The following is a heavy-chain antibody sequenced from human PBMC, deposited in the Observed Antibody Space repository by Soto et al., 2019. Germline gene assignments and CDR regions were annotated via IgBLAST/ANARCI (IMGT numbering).Heavy chain of an antibody. J-gene: IGHJ6*02. CDR2: IYYSGST. V-gene: IGHV4-59*01. CDR3: ARASPMDFWSGVYGMDV. D-gene: IGHD3-3*01. Sequence: SETLSLTCTVSGGSISSYYWSWIRQPPGKGLEWIGYIYYSGSTNYNPSLKSRVTISVNTSKNQFSLKLSSVTAADTAVYYCARASPMDFWSGVYGMDVWGQGTTVTVSS. CDR1: GGSISSYY.